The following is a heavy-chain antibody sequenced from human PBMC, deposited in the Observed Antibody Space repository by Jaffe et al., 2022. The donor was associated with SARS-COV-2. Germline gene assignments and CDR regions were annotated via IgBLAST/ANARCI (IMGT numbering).Heavy chain of an antibody. V-gene: IGHV3-23*01. D-gene: IGHD2-21*02. Sequence: EVQLLESGGGLVQPGGSLRLSCAASGFTFSSYAMSWVRQAPGKGLEWVSAISGSGGSTYYADSVKGRFTISRDNSKNTLYLQMNSLRAEDTAVYYCAKDCGGDCYHDDAFDIWGQGTMVTVSS. CDR2: ISGSGGST. J-gene: IGHJ3*02. CDR3: AKDCGGDCYHDDAFDI. CDR1: GFTFSSYA.